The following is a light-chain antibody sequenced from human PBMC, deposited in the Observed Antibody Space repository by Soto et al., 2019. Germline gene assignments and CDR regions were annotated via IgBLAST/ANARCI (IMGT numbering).Light chain of an antibody. J-gene: IGLJ1*01. CDR3: QSYDSSLSGYV. Sequence: QSVLTQPPSVSGAPGQRVTISCTGSRSNIGAGYDVDWYQQLPGTAPKLLIYGNSNRPSGVPDRFSGSKSGTSASLAITGLQAEDEADYYCQSYDSSLSGYVFGTETKLTVL. V-gene: IGLV1-40*01. CDR2: GNS. CDR1: RSNIGAGYD.